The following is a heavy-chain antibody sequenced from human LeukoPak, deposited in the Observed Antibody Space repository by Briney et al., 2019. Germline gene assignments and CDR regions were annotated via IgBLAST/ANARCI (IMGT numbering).Heavy chain of an antibody. CDR1: GFTFSNYA. V-gene: IGHV3-74*01. Sequence: PGGSLRLSCAASGFTFSNYAMSWVRQAPGKGLVWVSRINSDGSSTSYADSVKGRFTVSRDNAKNTLYLQMNSLRAEDTAVYYCARATGSYYSLGYWGQGTLVTVSS. J-gene: IGHJ4*02. CDR3: ARATGSYYSLGY. D-gene: IGHD1-26*01. CDR2: INSDGSST.